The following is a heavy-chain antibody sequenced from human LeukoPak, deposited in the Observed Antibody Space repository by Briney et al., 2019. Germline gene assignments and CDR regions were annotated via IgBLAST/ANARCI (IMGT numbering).Heavy chain of an antibody. CDR2: IIPIFGSA. V-gene: IGHV1-69*05. Sequence: SVKVSCKASGYTFTSYAFRWVRQAPGQGLEWMGGIIPIFGSAHYAQKFQGRVRITTDESTTVAYMELNSLRSEDTAVYYCARDHSTVNTRDVFYYYMDVWGEGTTVTVSS. D-gene: IGHD4-11*01. J-gene: IGHJ6*03. CDR1: GYTFTSYA. CDR3: ARDHSTVNTRDVFYYYMDV.